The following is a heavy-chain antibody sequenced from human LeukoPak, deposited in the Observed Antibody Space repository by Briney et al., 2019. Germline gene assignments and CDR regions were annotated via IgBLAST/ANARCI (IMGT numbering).Heavy chain of an antibody. CDR1: GYTFAQYG. CDR2: IDTHIGNT. V-gene: IGHV1-18*01. D-gene: IGHD6-19*01. J-gene: IGHJ4*02. Sequence: GASVTVSCTASGYTFAQYGISWERQAPGQGLEWMGGIDTHIGNTNYAQKFQGRVAMTPDTSTTTASIELRSLRSDDTAVYYCARRGXPXEYXSGWYGDFDYWGQGTLVTVSS. CDR3: ARRGXPXEYXSGWYGDFDY.